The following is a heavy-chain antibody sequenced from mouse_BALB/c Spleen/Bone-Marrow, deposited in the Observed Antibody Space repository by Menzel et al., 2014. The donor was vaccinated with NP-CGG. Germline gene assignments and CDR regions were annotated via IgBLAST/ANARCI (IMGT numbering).Heavy chain of an antibody. CDR1: GFTFSDYY. J-gene: IGHJ4*01. CDR3: AREVSMDY. V-gene: IGHV5-4*02. Sequence: EVMLVESGGGLVKPGGSLKLSCAASGFTFSDYYMYWVRQTPEKRLEWVATISDGGSYTYYPDSVKGRFTISRDNAKNNLFLQLSSLKSEDTAVYYCAREVSMDYWGQGTSVTVSS. CDR2: ISDGGSYT.